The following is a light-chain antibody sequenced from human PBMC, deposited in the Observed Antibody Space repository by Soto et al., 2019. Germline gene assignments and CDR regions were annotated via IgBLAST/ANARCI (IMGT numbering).Light chain of an antibody. CDR2: AAS. J-gene: IGKJ4*01. CDR1: QGISNY. Sequence: DVQMTQSPSSLSASVVYIFTITSRASQGISNYLAWYQQKPGKVPKLLIYAASTLQSGVPSRFSGSGSGTDFTLTISGLQPEDVATYYCQKYNSAPLTFGGGTKVDIK. CDR3: QKYNSAPLT. V-gene: IGKV1-27*01.